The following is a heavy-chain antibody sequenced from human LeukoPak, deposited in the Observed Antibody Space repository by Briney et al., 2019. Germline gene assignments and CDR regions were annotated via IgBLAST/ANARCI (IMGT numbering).Heavy chain of an antibody. V-gene: IGHV3-23*01. J-gene: IGHJ6*02. CDR2: ISGNGGTT. Sequence: PGGSLRLSCTASGFSFSSYAMSWVRRAPGKGLEWVSAISGNGGTTYYAASVKGRFTISRDESKNALYLRISSLRVEDTAVYYCAKDQVYYYDSSGYYGYYYGMDVWGQGTTDTVSS. CDR1: GFSFSSYA. D-gene: IGHD3-22*01. CDR3: AKDQVYYYDSSGYYGYYYGMDV.